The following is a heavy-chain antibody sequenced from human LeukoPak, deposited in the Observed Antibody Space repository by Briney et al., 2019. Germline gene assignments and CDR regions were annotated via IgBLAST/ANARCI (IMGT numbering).Heavy chain of an antibody. J-gene: IGHJ6*03. CDR3: ARYYYYYYLDV. Sequence: PSETLSLTCTVSGGSISSSSYYWGWIRQPPGKGLEWIGSIYYRGSTYYNPSLKSRVTISVDTSKNQFSLKLSSVTAADTAVYYCARYYYYYYLDVWAKGPRSPSP. CDR1: GGSISSSSYY. V-gene: IGHV4-39*01. CDR2: IYYRGST.